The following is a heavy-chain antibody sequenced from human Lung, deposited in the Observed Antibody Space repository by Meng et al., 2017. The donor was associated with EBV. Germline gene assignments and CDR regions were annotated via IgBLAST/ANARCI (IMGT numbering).Heavy chain of an antibody. Sequence: VTLRGSGPTLVKPTQTLTLTCSFSGFSLNSDREAVGWIRQPPGKALEWLGLIYWDDDQRYAPSLKNRLTIAKDTSKNQVVLTVTNLDPMDTATYFCVHTRRLTYYFDYWGQGTLVTVSS. V-gene: IGHV2-5*09. D-gene: IGHD1-14*01. J-gene: IGHJ4*02. CDR1: GFSLNSDREA. CDR2: IYWDDDQ. CDR3: VHTRRLTYYFDY.